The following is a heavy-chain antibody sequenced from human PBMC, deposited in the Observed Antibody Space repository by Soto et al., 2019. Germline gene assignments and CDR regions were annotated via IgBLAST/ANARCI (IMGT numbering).Heavy chain of an antibody. D-gene: IGHD6-6*01. CDR2: IYSGGST. V-gene: IGHV3-53*01. J-gene: IGHJ6*02. CDR1: GFSVSSSD. Sequence: GGSLRLSCAASGFSVSSSDMSWVRQVPGEGLEWVSVIYSGGSTHDADYVKGRFSVSRDTSKNTVDLQMNSLRVDATAVYYCGASSRKDYHFAMEVWGQGTAVTVSS. CDR3: GASSRKDYHFAMEV.